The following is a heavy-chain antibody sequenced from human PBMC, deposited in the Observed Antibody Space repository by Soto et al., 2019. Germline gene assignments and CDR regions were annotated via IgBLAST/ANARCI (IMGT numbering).Heavy chain of an antibody. CDR3: AKDRHSVLRFLEWLLYFDY. Sequence: GGSLRLSCAASGFTFSSYAMSWVRQAPGKGLEWVSAISGSGGSTYYADSVKGRFTISRDNSKNTLYLQMNSLRAEDMAVYYCAKDRHSVLRFLEWLLYFDYWGQGTLVTVSS. V-gene: IGHV3-23*01. D-gene: IGHD3-3*01. J-gene: IGHJ4*02. CDR1: GFTFSSYA. CDR2: ISGSGGST.